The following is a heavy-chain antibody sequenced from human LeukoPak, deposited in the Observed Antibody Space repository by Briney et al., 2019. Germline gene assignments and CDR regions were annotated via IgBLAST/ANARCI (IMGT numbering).Heavy chain of an antibody. Sequence: SETLSLTCAVYGGSFSGYYWSWIRQPPGKGLEWIGEINHSGSTNYNPSLKSRVTISVDTSKNQFSLKLSSVTAADTAVYYCATVSVLRYFDWLGYAFGIWGQGTMVTVSS. V-gene: IGHV4-34*01. CDR3: ATVSVLRYFDWLGYAFGI. J-gene: IGHJ3*02. CDR1: GGSFSGYY. CDR2: INHSGST. D-gene: IGHD3-9*01.